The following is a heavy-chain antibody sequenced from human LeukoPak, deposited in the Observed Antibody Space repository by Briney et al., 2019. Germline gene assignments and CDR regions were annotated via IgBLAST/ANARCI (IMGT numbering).Heavy chain of an antibody. CDR1: GGSISSSNW. CDR3: ARVPYCSSTSCYAFFDY. CDR2: IYHSGST. Sequence: PSGTLSLTCAVSGGSISSSNWWSWVRQPPGKGLEWIGEIYHSGSTYYNPSLKSRVTISVDRSKNQFSLKLNSVTAADTAVYYCARVPYCSSTSCYAFFDYWGQGTLVTVSS. V-gene: IGHV4-4*02. D-gene: IGHD2-2*01. J-gene: IGHJ4*02.